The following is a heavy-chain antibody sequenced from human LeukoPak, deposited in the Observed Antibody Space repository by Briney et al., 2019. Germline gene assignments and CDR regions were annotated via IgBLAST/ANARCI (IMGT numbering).Heavy chain of an antibody. CDR3: AKGPYDSSGSDY. CDR1: GFTFSSYA. CDR2: ISGSGGST. D-gene: IGHD3-22*01. V-gene: IGHV3-23*01. Sequence: GGSLRLSCAASGFTFSSYAMSWVRQAPRKGLEWVSAISGSGGSTYYADSVKGRFTISRDNSKNTLYLQMNSLRAEDTAVYYCAKGPYDSSGSDYWGQGTLVTVSS. J-gene: IGHJ4*02.